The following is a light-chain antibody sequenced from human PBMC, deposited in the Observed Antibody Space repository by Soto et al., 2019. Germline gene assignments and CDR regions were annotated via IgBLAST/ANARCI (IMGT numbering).Light chain of an antibody. V-gene: IGKV3-15*01. Sequence: EVVLTQSPATLSVSPGGRVTLSCRASQSISRNLAWYPQTPGQAPRPLIYGASHRDTGIRTPFTGSRAGTACTRTISSLESEDVSVYYCQPCSNSTLTFGGGTKVDIK. CDR2: GAS. CDR1: QSISRN. CDR3: QPCSNSTLT. J-gene: IGKJ4*01.